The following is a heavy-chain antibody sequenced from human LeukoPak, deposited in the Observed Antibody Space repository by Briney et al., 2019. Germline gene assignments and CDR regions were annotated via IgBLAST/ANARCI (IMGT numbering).Heavy chain of an antibody. J-gene: IGHJ3*02. V-gene: IGHV1-2*06. CDR2: INPNSGGT. D-gene: IGHD2-2*02. CDR1: GYTFTGYY. Sequence: GASVKVSCKASGYTFTGYYMHWVRQAPGQGLEWMGRINPNSGGTNYAQKFQGRVTMTRDTSISTAYMELSRLRSDDTAVYYCARYVREYCSSTSCYINAFDIWGQGAMVTVSS. CDR3: ARYVREYCSSTSCYINAFDI.